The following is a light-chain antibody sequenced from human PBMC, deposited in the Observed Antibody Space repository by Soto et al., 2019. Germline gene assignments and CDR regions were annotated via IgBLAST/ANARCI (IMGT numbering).Light chain of an antibody. CDR1: QSISSW. CDR2: DAS. J-gene: IGKJ4*01. CDR3: QQYNSFALT. V-gene: IGKV1-5*01. Sequence: DIQLTQSPSTLSASVGDRVTITCRASQSISSWLAWYQQKPGKAPKFLIYDASSLESGVPSRFSGSGSGTEFTLTISSLQPYDFATYYCQQYNSFALTLGGGTKVDIK.